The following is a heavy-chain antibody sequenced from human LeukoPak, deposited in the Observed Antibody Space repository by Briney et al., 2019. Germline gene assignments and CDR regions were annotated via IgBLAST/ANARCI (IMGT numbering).Heavy chain of an antibody. CDR2: IWYDGSNT. D-gene: IGHD1-26*01. J-gene: IGHJ5*02. Sequence: GGSLRLSCAASGFTFTSYDMHWVRQAPVKGLEWVALIWYDGSNTYYTDSVRGRFTISRDNSKSTLYLQMNSLRAEDTAIYYCAGDRKSGNFLGEFDHWGLGTLVTVSS. CDR3: AGDRKSGNFLGEFDH. V-gene: IGHV3-33*01. CDR1: GFTFTSYD.